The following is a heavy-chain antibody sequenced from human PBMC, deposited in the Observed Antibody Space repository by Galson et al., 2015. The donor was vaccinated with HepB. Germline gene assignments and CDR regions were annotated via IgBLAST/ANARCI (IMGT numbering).Heavy chain of an antibody. D-gene: IGHD3-3*01. Sequence: ETLSLTCSVSGAPISSSSYFWGWIRQSPGAGLEWIGSVYSSGGTYYNPSFKSRVSISVDTSTNHFSLRLTSVTASDAAMYYCARHVRRAGAHDFWSAFPPRGWGQGTLVAVSS. J-gene: IGHJ3*01. CDR1: GAPISSSSYF. CDR2: VYSSGGT. V-gene: IGHV4-39*01. CDR3: ARHVRRAGAHDFWSAFPPRG.